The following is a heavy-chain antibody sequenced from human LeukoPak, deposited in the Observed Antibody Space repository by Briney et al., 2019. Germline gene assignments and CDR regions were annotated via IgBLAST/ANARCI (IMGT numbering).Heavy chain of an antibody. CDR1: GGSISSGDYY. CDR2: IYYSGST. CDR3: ARDLDASGIGTFDY. V-gene: IGHV4-30-4*01. Sequence: SETLSLTCTVSGGSISSGDYYWGWVRQPPGTGLEWIGYIYYSGSTYYNPSLKSRVTISVDTSKNQFSLKLSSVTAADTAVYYCARDLDASGIGTFDYWGQGTLVTVSS. J-gene: IGHJ4*02. D-gene: IGHD3-10*01.